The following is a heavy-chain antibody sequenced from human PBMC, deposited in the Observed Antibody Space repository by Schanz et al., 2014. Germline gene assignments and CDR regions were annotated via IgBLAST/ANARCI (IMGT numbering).Heavy chain of an antibody. V-gene: IGHV3-NL1*01. J-gene: IGHJ4*02. CDR3: ARPRFDYGEVDY. CDR2: IYASGAT. D-gene: IGHD4-17*01. CDR1: GFTFSSYA. Sequence: QVQLVESGGGVVQFGRSLRLSCVASGFTFSSYAMSWVRQAPGKGLEWVSTIYASGATYYADSVKGRFTISRDNSKNTLYLHMNTLGAEDTAVYYCARPRFDYGEVDYWGQGTLVTVSS.